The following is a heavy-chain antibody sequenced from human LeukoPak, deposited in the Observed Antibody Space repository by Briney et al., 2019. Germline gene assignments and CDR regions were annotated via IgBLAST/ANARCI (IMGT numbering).Heavy chain of an antibody. D-gene: IGHD2-15*01. CDR1: GFIFSNYW. V-gene: IGHV3-7*01. CDR2: IKQDGSEK. Sequence: PGGSLRLSCAASGFIFSNYWMSWVRQAPGKGLEWVANIKQDGSEKYYVDSVKGRFIISRDNAKNSLYLQMNSLGAEDTAVYYCASGSAFDYWGQGILVTVSS. CDR3: ASGSAFDY. J-gene: IGHJ4*02.